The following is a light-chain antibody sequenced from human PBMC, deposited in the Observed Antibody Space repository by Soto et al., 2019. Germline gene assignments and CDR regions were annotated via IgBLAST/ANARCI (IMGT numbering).Light chain of an antibody. J-gene: IGLJ3*02. Sequence: QSVLTQPASVSGSPGQSITISGTGTSSDVGGYNYVSWYQQHPGTAPKLMIYDVSNRSSGVSNRFSGSKSGNTASLTISGRQAEDEADYYCSSYTSSSTLVFGGGTKVTVL. V-gene: IGLV2-14*01. CDR1: SSDVGGYNY. CDR2: DVS. CDR3: SSYTSSSTLV.